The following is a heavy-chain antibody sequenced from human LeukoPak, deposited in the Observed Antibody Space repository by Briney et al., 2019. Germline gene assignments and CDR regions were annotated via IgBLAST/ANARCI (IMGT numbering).Heavy chain of an antibody. D-gene: IGHD1-26*01. V-gene: IGHV3-66*01. Sequence: GGSLRLSCAASGFTVSSNYMSWVRQAPGKGLEWVSVKGRFTISRDDSKNTLYLQMNSLRAEDTAVYYCARDRGATFSGPDAFDTWGQGTMVTVSS. CDR3: ARDRGATFSGPDAFDT. CDR1: GFTVSSNY. J-gene: IGHJ3*02.